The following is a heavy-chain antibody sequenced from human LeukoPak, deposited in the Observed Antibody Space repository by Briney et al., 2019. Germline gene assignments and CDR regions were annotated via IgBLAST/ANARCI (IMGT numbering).Heavy chain of an antibody. Sequence: GGSLRLSCAASGFTFSSYEMNWVRQAPGKGLEWVSYISSSASTTHYADSVMGRFTISRDNAKNSLYLQMNSLRAEDTAVYYCARGRYSRYFDYWGQGTLVTVSS. CDR3: ARGRYSRYFDY. V-gene: IGHV3-48*03. CDR2: ISSSASTT. CDR1: GFTFSSYE. D-gene: IGHD6-13*01. J-gene: IGHJ4*02.